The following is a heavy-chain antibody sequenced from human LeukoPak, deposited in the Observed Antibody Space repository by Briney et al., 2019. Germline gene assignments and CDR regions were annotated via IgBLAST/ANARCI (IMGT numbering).Heavy chain of an antibody. CDR1: GFTFSSYA. CDR2: ISGSGGST. CDR3: AKGGWDVVVPAAHHQYFQH. V-gene: IGHV3-23*01. J-gene: IGHJ1*01. Sequence: GGSLRLSCAASGFTFSSYAMSWVRQAPGKGLEWVSAISGSGGSTYYADSVKGRFTISRDNSKNTLYLQMNSLRAEDAAVYYCAKGGWDVVVPAAHHQYFQHWGQGTLVTVSS. D-gene: IGHD2-2*01.